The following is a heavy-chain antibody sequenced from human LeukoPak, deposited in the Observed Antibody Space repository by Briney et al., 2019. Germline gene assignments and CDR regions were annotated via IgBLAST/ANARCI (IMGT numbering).Heavy chain of an antibody. J-gene: IGHJ4*02. V-gene: IGHV3-23*01. CDR1: GFTFSSSA. CDR2: ISNNGGYT. CDR3: AKDAVSSSPHTFDY. Sequence: GGSLRLSCAASGFTFSSSAMSWVRQAPGKGLEWVSAISNNGGYTYYADSVQGRFTISRDNSKSTLCLQMNSLRAEDTAVYYCAKDAVSSSPHTFDYWGQGTLVTVSS. D-gene: IGHD6-13*01.